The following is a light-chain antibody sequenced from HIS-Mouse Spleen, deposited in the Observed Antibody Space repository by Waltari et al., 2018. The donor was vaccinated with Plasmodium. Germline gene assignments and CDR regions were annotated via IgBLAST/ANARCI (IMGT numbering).Light chain of an antibody. V-gene: IGKV3-20*01. Sequence: ELVLTQSPGTLSFSPGERAPLSCRASQSVSTSYLAWYQQKPGQAPRLLIYGTSSRATGIPDRFSGSGSGTDFTLTISRLEPEDFAVYYCQQYGSSLYTFGQGTKLEIK. CDR2: GTS. CDR1: QSVSTSY. CDR3: QQYGSSLYT. J-gene: IGKJ2*01.